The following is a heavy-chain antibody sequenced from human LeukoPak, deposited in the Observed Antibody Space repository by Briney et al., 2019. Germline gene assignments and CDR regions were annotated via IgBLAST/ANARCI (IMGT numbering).Heavy chain of an antibody. CDR1: GGSISSGGYY. CDR3: ASITILWNWFDP. D-gene: IGHD3-3*01. V-gene: IGHV4-31*03. CDR2: IYYSGST. J-gene: IGHJ5*02. Sequence: SGTLSLTCTVSGGSISSGGYYWSWIRQHPGKGLEWIGYIYYSGSTYYNPSLKSRVTISVDTSKNQFSLKLSSVTAADTAVYYCASITILWNWFDPWGQGTLVTVSS.